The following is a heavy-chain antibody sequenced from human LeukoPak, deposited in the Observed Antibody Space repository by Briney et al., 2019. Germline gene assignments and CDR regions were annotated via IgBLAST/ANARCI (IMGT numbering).Heavy chain of an antibody. CDR1: GGSISSSSYY. Sequence: SETLSLTCTVSGGSISSSSYYWGWIRQPPGKGLEWIGSIYYSGSTYHNPSLKSRVTISVDTSKNQFSLKLSSVTAADTAVYYCASSGRNEYYFDYWGQGTLVTVSS. J-gene: IGHJ4*02. D-gene: IGHD6-19*01. CDR3: ASSGRNEYYFDY. V-gene: IGHV4-39*01. CDR2: IYYSGST.